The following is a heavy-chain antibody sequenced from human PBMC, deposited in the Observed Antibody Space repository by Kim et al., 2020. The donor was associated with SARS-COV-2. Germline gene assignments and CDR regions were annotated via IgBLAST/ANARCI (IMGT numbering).Heavy chain of an antibody. CDR3: ARETEVATAEAFDF. V-gene: IGHV1-2*06. Sequence: ASVKVSCKASGYIFTDFLLHWVRQAPGQGLEWMGQINPSSGATKTAQKFQGRVTMTRDTSTSTAFKELSSLTPDDTAVYSCARETEVATAEAFDFWGRGT. CDR2: INPSSGAT. CDR1: GYIFTDFL. D-gene: IGHD5-12*01. J-gene: IGHJ4*02.